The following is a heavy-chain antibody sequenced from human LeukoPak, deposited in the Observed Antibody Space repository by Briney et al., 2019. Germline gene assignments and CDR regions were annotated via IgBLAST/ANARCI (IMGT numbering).Heavy chain of an antibody. CDR2: ISGDNPGT. CDR1: GFTFSNYA. Sequence: GGSLRLSCAASGFTFSNYALSWVRQVPGKGLEWVAAISGDNPGTYHADSVKGRFTISRDDSKNTLNLQMNSLRAEDTATYYCAKSDRGHCDGGLCYPLDQWGQGTLVTVSS. V-gene: IGHV3-23*01. CDR3: AKSDRGHCDGGLCYPLDQ. J-gene: IGHJ4*02. D-gene: IGHD2-15*01.